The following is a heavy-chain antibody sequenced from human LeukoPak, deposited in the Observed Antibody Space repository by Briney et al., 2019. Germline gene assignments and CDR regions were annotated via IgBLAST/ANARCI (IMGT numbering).Heavy chain of an antibody. CDR1: GFTFASFA. J-gene: IGHJ4*02. CDR2: INGNGRNT. Sequence: PGGSLRLSCAAAGFTFASFAMSWVRQAPGKGLEWVAAINGNGRNTYYTDSVKGRFTISRDNSKNTLYLQMNSLRAEDTAEYYCALSWTGENYFDYWGQGVLVTVSS. V-gene: IGHV3-23*01. CDR3: ALSWTGENYFDY. D-gene: IGHD3/OR15-3a*01.